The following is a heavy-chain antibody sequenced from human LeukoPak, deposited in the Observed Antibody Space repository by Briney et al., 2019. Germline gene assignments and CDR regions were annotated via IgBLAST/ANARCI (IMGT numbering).Heavy chain of an antibody. CDR1: GFSFSSYS. V-gene: IGHV3-48*01. J-gene: IGHJ4*02. CDR3: ARDFWFDY. Sequence: PGGSLRLSCAASGFSFSSYSMNWVRQAPGKGLEWVSYITSSSNAIYYADSVKGRFTISRDNSKNTLYLQMNSLRAEDTAVYYCARDFWFDYWGRGTLVTVSS. D-gene: IGHD3-3*01. CDR2: ITSSSNAI.